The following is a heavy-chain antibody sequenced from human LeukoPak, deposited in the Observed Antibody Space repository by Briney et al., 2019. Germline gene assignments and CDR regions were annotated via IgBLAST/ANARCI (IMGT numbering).Heavy chain of an antibody. Sequence: ETLSLTCTVSGGSISSSSYYWGWIRQPPGKGLEWVANIKQDGSEKYYVDSVKGRFTISRDNAKNSLYLQMNSLRAEDTAVYYCARGPPRAMVRGVILDYWGQGTLVTVSS. CDR2: IKQDGSEK. CDR3: ARGPPRAMVRGVILDY. V-gene: IGHV3-7*04. CDR1: GGSISSSSYY. J-gene: IGHJ4*02. D-gene: IGHD3-10*01.